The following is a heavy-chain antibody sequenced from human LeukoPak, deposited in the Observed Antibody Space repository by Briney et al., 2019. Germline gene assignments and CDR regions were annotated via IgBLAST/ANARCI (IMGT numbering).Heavy chain of an antibody. CDR1: GYSISSGYY. CDR3: ARGINYCSGGSCRVSYYYYYMDV. V-gene: IGHV4-38-2*02. J-gene: IGHJ6*03. D-gene: IGHD2-15*01. CDR2: IYHSGST. Sequence: PSETLSLTCTVSGYSISSGYYWGWIRQPPGKGLEWIGSIYHSGSTYYNPSLKSRVTISVDTSKNQFSLKLSSVTAADTAVYYCARGINYCSGGSCRVSYYYYYMDVWGKGTTVTVSS.